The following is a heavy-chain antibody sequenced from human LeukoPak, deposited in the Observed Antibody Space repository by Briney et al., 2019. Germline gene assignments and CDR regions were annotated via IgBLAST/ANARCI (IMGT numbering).Heavy chain of an antibody. D-gene: IGHD1-14*01. J-gene: IGHJ4*02. CDR3: ARDSTPEPFDY. Sequence: GGCLRLSCAASGFTFISYSMNWVRQAPGKGLGWVSYISSSSTTIYYADSVKGRFTISRDNAKNSLYLQMNSLRAEDTAVYYCARDSTPEPFDYWGQGTLVTVSS. CDR1: GFTFISYS. V-gene: IGHV3-48*01. CDR2: ISSSSTTI.